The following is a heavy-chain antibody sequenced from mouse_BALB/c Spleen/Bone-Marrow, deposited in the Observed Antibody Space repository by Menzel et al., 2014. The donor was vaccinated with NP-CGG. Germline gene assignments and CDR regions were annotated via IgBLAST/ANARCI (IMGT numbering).Heavy chain of an antibody. J-gene: IGHJ1*01. Sequence: EVKLVESGGGFVKPGGSLKLSCAASGFTFSTYAMSWVRQSPEKRLEWVAEISGGGSYTYYPDTVTGRFTISRDNAKNTLYLEMSSLRSEDTAMYYCVRVIGTRRFDVWGAGTTVTVSS. CDR3: VRVIGTRRFDV. CDR1: GFTFSTYA. D-gene: IGHD4-1*01. CDR2: ISGGGSYT. V-gene: IGHV5-9-4*01.